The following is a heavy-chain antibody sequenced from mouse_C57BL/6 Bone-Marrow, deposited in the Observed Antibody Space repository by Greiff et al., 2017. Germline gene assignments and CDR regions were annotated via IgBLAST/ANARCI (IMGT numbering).Heavy chain of an antibody. CDR2: IDTEDGET. J-gene: IGHJ2*01. CDR3: TRSLIYYGTNY. V-gene: IGHV14-2*01. D-gene: IGHD1-1*01. Sequence: EVQLVESGAELVKPGASVKLSCTASGFNIKDYYIHWVKQRTEQGLEWIGRIDTEDGETKYAPKFQDKATITADTSSNTAYLQLSSLTSEDTAVYYCTRSLIYYGTNYWGQGTTLTVSS. CDR1: GFNIKDYY.